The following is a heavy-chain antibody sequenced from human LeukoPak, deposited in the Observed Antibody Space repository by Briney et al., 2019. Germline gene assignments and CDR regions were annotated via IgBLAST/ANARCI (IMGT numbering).Heavy chain of an antibody. Sequence: GGSLRLSCAASGFTFSSYGMHWVRQAPGKGLEWVAFIRYDGSNKYYADSVKGRFTISRDNSKNTLYLQMNSLRAEDTAVYYCAKDQGITMIPSPEYFQHWGQGTLVTVSS. CDR2: IRYDGSNK. J-gene: IGHJ1*01. CDR3: AKDQGITMIPSPEYFQH. V-gene: IGHV3-30*02. D-gene: IGHD3-22*01. CDR1: GFTFSSYG.